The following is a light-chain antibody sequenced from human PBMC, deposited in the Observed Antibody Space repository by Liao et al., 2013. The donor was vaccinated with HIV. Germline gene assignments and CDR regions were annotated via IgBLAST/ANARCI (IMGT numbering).Light chain of an antibody. CDR2: FDN. V-gene: IGLV3-21*04. Sequence: SYVLTQPPSVSVAPGQTARITCGGNNIGSKSVHWHQQKPGQAPVMVMSFDNDRPSGIPERFSGSNSGNTASLTITRVEAGDEADYYCQVWDSSSDHPVFGGGTKLTVL. CDR3: QVWDSSSDHPV. CDR1: NIGSKS. J-gene: IGLJ3*02.